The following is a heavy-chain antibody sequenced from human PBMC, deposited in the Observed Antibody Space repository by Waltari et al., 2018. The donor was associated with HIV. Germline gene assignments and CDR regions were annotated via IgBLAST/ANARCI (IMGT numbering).Heavy chain of an antibody. V-gene: IGHV3-30*01. Sequence: VQLVESGGGGVQPGSSLRLSCAASGSTFSSYAMHWVRQAPGKGLEWVAVISYDGIEKYYADSVKGRFTISRGNSRNTLYLEMNSLRAEDTAVYYCSRGRGGPDYWGQGTLVTVSS. CDR1: GSTFSSYA. CDR3: SRGRGGPDY. D-gene: IGHD3-10*01. J-gene: IGHJ4*02. CDR2: ISYDGIEK.